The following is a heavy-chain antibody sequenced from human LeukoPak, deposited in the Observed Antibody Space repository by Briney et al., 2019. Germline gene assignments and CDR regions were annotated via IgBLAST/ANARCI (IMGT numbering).Heavy chain of an antibody. CDR1: GFTFSNYA. CDR3: ARDGIGRGYYNY. CDR2: MSGSGGST. D-gene: IGHD3-22*01. Sequence: PGGSLRLSCAASGFTFSNYAMSWVRQAPGKGLEWVSAMSGSGGSTYYAESVKGRFTISRDNSKNTLYLQMNSLKVEDTAVYYCARDGIGRGYYNYWGQGTLATVSS. V-gene: IGHV3-23*01. J-gene: IGHJ4*02.